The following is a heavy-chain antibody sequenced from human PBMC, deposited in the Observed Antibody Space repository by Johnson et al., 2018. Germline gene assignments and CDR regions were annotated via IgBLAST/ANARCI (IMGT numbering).Heavy chain of an antibody. Sequence: VQLVESGGGLVQSGGSLRLSCAASGFTFSNYWMSWVRQSPGKGLEWVAKIKHAGSETYYVDSVKGLFIISRDNAKKAFYLQMNSLRVEDTAVYYGAREVSSGWDAEYFQHWGQGTLVTVSS. D-gene: IGHD6-19*01. CDR2: IKHAGSET. CDR3: AREVSSGWDAEYFQH. CDR1: GFTFSNYW. V-gene: IGHV3-7*01. J-gene: IGHJ1*01.